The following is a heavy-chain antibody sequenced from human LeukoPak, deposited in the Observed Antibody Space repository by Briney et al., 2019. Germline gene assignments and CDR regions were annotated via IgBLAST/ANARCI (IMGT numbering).Heavy chain of an antibody. CDR3: ARGKRRFDY. Sequence: GGSLRLSCAASGFTFSNYAMTWVRQAPGKGLEWVAVISGGGGSTYYAGSVKGRFTISRDRPKNTLYLQMNGLRVEDTAVYYCARGKRRFDYWGQGTLVSVSS. J-gene: IGHJ4*02. CDR2: ISGGGGST. CDR1: GFTFSNYA. D-gene: IGHD3-10*01. V-gene: IGHV3-23*01.